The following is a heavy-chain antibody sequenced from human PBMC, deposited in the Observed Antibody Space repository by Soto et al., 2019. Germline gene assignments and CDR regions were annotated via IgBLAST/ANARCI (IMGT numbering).Heavy chain of an antibody. CDR3: AAYDSSGWYWYCDL. CDR2: INHSGST. V-gene: IGHV4-34*01. J-gene: IGHJ2*01. D-gene: IGHD6-19*01. CDR1: GGSFSGYY. Sequence: QVQLQQWGAGLLKPSETLSLTCAVYGGSFSGYYWSWIRQPPGKGLEWIGEINHSGSTNYNPSLKSLVTISVDTSKNQFSLKLSSVTAADTAVYYCAAYDSSGWYWYCDLWGRGTLVTVSS.